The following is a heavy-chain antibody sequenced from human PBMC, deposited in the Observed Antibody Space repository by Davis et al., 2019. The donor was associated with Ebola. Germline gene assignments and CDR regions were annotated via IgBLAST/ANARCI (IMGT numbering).Heavy chain of an antibody. CDR1: GGSFSSYY. Sequence: SETLSLTCAVYGGSFSSYYWSWIRQPPGKGLECIGEINHSGSTNYNPSLKSRVTISVDTSKNQFSLKLSSVTAADTAMYYCARAYSVWFDPWGQGTLVTVSS. V-gene: IGHV4-34*01. J-gene: IGHJ5*02. CDR2: INHSGST. CDR3: ARAYSVWFDP. D-gene: IGHD2-15*01.